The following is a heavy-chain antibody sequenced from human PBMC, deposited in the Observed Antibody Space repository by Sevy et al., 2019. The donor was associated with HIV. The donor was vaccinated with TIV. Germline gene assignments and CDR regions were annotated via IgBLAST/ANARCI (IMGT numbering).Heavy chain of an antibody. CDR3: ANAYSGSYSHSYLYALDV. V-gene: IGHV3-30*18. D-gene: IGHD1-26*01. CDR2: RSHDGINE. J-gene: IGHJ6*02. CDR1: GFSFSYYG. Sequence: GGSLRLSCIGSGFSFSYYGIHWVRLAPGKGLDWVARRSHDGINEDYADSVKGRFTISRDNSKNTVYLEMNSLRNEDTAIYFCANAYSGSYSHSYLYALDVWGQGTTVTVSS.